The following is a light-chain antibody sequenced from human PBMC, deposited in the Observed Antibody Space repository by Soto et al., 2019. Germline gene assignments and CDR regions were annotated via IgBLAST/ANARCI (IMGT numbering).Light chain of an antibody. CDR2: DAS. CDR3: QQFSSYPLT. CDR1: QSVGTY. Sequence: VLTQSPGTLSLSPWERATLSCRASQSVGTYLAWYQQKPGQAPRLLIYDASSRATGIPDRFSGGGSGTDFTLTISRLEPEDFAVYYCQQFSSYPLTFGGGTKVDIK. J-gene: IGKJ4*01. V-gene: IGKV3-20*01.